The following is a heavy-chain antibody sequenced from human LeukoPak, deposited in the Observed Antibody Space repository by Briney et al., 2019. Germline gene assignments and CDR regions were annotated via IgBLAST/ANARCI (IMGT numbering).Heavy chain of an antibody. CDR3: ARDFRYYDSSGYYAFDI. J-gene: IGHJ3*02. Sequence: NPSETLSLTCTVSGGSVRSGFSNWTWIRQTPGQRLEWIGNVYYTGTTDYNPSLKSRVTISVDTSKNQYSLEVRSVTAADTAVYYCARDFRYYDSSGYYAFDIWGQGTMVTVSS. CDR2: VYYTGTT. CDR1: GGSVRSGFSN. V-gene: IGHV4-61*01. D-gene: IGHD3-22*01.